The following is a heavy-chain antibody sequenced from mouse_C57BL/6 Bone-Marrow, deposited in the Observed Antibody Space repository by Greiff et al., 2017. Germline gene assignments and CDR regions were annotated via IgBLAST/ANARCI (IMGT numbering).Heavy chain of an antibody. Sequence: VQLKESGPGLVKPSQSLSLTCSVTGYSITSGYYWNWIRQFPGNKLEWMGYISYDGSNNYNPSLKNRISITRDTSKNQFFLKLNSVTTEDTATYYCAREGDVDFDYWGQGTTLTVSS. J-gene: IGHJ2*01. D-gene: IGHD3-3*01. CDR3: AREGDVDFDY. CDR2: ISYDGSN. V-gene: IGHV3-6*01. CDR1: GYSITSGYY.